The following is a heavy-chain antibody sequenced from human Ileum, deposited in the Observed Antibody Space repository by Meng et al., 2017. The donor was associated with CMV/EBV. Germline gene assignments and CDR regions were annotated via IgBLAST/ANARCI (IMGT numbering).Heavy chain of an antibody. J-gene: IGHJ4*02. CDR3: ARASGGKGDRQLDF. D-gene: IGHD2-15*01. V-gene: IGHV1-8*01. CDR1: AYSFTSVD. Sequence: ASAYSFTSVDISWVRQATGQGPEWMGWMNPNSGNTGYAEMFQGRITMTRNTSIRTAYMELSCLRSEDTAVYYCARASGGKGDRQLDFWGQGTLVTVSS. CDR2: MNPNSGNT.